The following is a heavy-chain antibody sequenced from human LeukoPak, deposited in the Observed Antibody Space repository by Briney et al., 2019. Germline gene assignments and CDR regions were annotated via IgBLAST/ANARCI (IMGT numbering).Heavy chain of an antibody. Sequence: GGSLRLSCAGSGFPFTSYWMNWVRQSPGKGLEWVANINQDGSEIYYADSVKGRFTLSRDNAENSVYLQMNNLRAEETAVYYCAALQRGNPDFRGQGTQVTVSS. CDR1: GFPFTSYW. V-gene: IGHV3-7*01. D-gene: IGHD3-10*01. J-gene: IGHJ4*02. CDR2: INQDGSEI. CDR3: AALQRGNPDF.